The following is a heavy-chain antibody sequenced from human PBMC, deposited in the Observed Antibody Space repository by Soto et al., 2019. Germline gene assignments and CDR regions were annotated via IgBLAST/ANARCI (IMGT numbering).Heavy chain of an antibody. CDR1: GFTFSSYG. D-gene: IGHD3-22*01. CDR2: IWYDGSNK. Sequence: GGSLRLSCAASGFTFSSYGMNWVRQAPGKGLEWVAVIWYDGSNKYYADSVKGRFTISRDNSKNTLYLQMNSLRAEDTAVYYCASDSSGYSHFDYWGQGTLVTVSS. CDR3: ASDSSGYSHFDY. V-gene: IGHV3-33*01. J-gene: IGHJ4*02.